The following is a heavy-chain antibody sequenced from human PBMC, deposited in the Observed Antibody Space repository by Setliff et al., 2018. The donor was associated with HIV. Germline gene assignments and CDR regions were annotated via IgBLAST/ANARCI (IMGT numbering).Heavy chain of an antibody. CDR2: IFHTGST. Sequence: LSLTCAVSGASLSSGNWWSWVRQSPGKGLEWIGEIFHTGSTNYNPSLKSRVTISVDTSKNHFSLNVSSLTAADTALYFCARLMPNWDYFDYWGQGTQVTVSS. CDR1: GASLSSGNW. CDR3: ARLMPNWDYFDY. J-gene: IGHJ4*02. D-gene: IGHD2-2*01. V-gene: IGHV4-4*01.